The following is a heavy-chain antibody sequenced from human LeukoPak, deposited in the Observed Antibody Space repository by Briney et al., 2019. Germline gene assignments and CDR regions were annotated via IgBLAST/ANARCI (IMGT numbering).Heavy chain of an antibody. V-gene: IGHV3-23*01. Sequence: PGGSLRLSCAASGFTFSSYAMSWVRQAPGKGLEWVSTISGRGDNTYYADSVKGRFTISRDTSKSTLYLQMNSLRAEDTAVYYCAKDPPYYYDSSGYGGGGFDIWGQGTMVTVSS. CDR2: ISGRGDNT. J-gene: IGHJ3*02. CDR1: GFTFSSYA. CDR3: AKDPPYYYDSSGYGGGGFDI. D-gene: IGHD3-22*01.